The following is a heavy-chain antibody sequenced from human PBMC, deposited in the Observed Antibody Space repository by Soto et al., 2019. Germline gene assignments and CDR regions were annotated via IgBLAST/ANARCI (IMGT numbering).Heavy chain of an antibody. D-gene: IGHD6-13*01. Sequence: QITLKESGPTLVKPTQTLPLTCTFSGFSLTSGVVAVGWIRQPPGEALERLALIYWNDEQYYNPSLRNRLTITSDISKNQVVLTMTNTDAVDPATYYCAHRLPGPSGYDVWGQGTTVTVSS. CDR2: IYWNDEQ. CDR1: GFSLTSGVVA. J-gene: IGHJ6*02. CDR3: AHRLPGPSGYDV. V-gene: IGHV2-5*01.